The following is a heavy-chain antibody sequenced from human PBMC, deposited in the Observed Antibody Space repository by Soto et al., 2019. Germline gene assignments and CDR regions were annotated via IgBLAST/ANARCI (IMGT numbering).Heavy chain of an antibody. CDR1: GGSISSYY. J-gene: IGHJ5*02. CDR2: IFYSGST. V-gene: IGHV4-59*01. CDR3: AKDSGYNYGYFRWFDP. Sequence: PSETLSLTCTVSGGSISSYYWSWIRQPPGRGLEWIGHIFYSGSTNYNPAPKSRVTISVDTSKSQFSLKLSSVTAADTAVYYCAKDSGYNYGYFRWFDPWGQGTLVTVSS. D-gene: IGHD5-18*01.